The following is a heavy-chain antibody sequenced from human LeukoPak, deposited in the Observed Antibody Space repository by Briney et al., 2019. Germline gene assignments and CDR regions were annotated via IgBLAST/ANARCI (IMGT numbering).Heavy chain of an antibody. CDR3: ARGRYPLGYCSGGSCYGVDY. CDR1: GGTFSSYA. CDR2: IIPIFGTA. D-gene: IGHD2-15*01. V-gene: IGHV1-69*05. Sequence: SVKVSCKASGGTFSSYAISWVRQAPGQGLEWMGGIIPIFGTANYAQKFQGRVTITTDESTSTAYMELSSLRSEDTAVYYCARGRYPLGYCSGGSCYGVDYWGQGTLVTVSS. J-gene: IGHJ4*02.